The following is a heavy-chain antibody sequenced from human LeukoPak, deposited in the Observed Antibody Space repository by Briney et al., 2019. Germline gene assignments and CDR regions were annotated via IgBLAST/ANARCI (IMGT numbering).Heavy chain of an antibody. CDR1: GGSVSSGSFY. CDR2: IYYSGST. D-gene: IGHD2-15*01. V-gene: IGHV4-61*01. CDR3: AREYCSGGTCYFFDY. Sequence: PSETLSLTCTVSGGSVSSGSFYWSWIRQPPGKGLEWIGYIYYSGSTNYNPSLKSRVTISVDTSKNQFSLKLSSVTAADTAVYYCAREYCSGGTCYFFDYWGQGTLVTVSS. J-gene: IGHJ4*02.